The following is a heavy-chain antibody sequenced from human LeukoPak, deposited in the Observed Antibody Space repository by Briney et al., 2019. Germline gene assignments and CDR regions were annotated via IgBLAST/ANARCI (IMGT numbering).Heavy chain of an antibody. V-gene: IGHV3-23*01. CDR3: CTFLYYYDSSGYFDY. Sequence: GSLRLSCAASGFTFSSYAMSWVRQAPGKGLEWVSAISCSGGSTYYADSVKGRFTISRDNYKYTLYLQMNSLRAEETAVYYCCTFLYYYDSSGYFDYWGQGTLVTVSS. CDR2: ISCSGGST. J-gene: IGHJ4*02. CDR1: GFTFSSYA. D-gene: IGHD3-22*01.